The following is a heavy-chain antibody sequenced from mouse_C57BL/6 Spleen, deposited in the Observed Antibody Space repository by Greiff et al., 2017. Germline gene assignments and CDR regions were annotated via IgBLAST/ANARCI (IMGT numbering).Heavy chain of an antibody. Sequence: VQLQQSDAELVKPGASVKLSCKASGYTFTDHTIHWMKQRPEQGLEWIGYIYPRDGSTKYNEKFKGKATLTADKASSTAYMQLNNLTSEDSAVYVCESGYYYVAWFAYWGQGTLVTVSA. CDR3: ESGYYYVAWFAY. J-gene: IGHJ3*01. D-gene: IGHD2-1*01. CDR1: GYTFTDHT. V-gene: IGHV1-78*01. CDR2: IYPRDGST.